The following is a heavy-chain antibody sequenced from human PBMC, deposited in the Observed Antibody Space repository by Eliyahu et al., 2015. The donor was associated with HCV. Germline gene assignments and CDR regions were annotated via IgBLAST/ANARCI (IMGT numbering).Heavy chain of an antibody. J-gene: IGHJ4*02. D-gene: IGHD3-10*01. Sequence: EVQLLESGGGLVQPGGSLRLSCAASGFIFTNFVMTWVRQAPGKGLEWISSISANGGDTFYADSVKGRFTISRDNSKNTLYVQMNSLRVEDTAVYYCAKSYSSANYWLLWPFDHWGQGILVTVSS. CDR1: GFIFTNFV. V-gene: IGHV3-23*01. CDR2: ISANGGDT. CDR3: AKSYSSANYWLLWPFDH.